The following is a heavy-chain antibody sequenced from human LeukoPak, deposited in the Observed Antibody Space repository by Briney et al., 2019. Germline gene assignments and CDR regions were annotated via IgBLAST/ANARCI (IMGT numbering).Heavy chain of an antibody. J-gene: IGHJ6*03. V-gene: IGHV1-69*13. CDR1: GGTFSSYA. D-gene: IGHD6-13*01. CDR2: IIPIFGTA. Sequence: ASVKVSCKASGGTFSSYAISWVRQAPGQGLEWMGGIIPIFGTANYAQKFQGRVTITADESTSTAYMELSSLRSEDTAVYYCARVEGSSWDYYYYMDVWGKGTTVTVSS. CDR3: ARVEGSSWDYYYYMDV.